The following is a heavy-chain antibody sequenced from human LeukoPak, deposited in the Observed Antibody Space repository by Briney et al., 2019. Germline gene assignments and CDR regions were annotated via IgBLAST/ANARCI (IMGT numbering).Heavy chain of an antibody. V-gene: IGHV5-51*01. CDR1: GYSFTYFW. CDR2: NYPGDSDT. D-gene: IGHD1-1*01. J-gene: IGHJ6*02. CDR3: ARPYNWNDPEVDV. Sequence: GESLKISRKGSGYSFTYFWIGWGRPMPRKGLEWIGINYPGDSDTIYSTPFQGQITISDDKSISTAYLQWSSLKASDTAMYYCARPYNWNDPEVDVWGQGTTVTVSS.